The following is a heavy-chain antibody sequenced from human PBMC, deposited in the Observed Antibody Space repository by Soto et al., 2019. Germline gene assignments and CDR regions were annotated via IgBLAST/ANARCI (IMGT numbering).Heavy chain of an antibody. CDR2: IIPIFGTA. D-gene: IGHD6-19*01. CDR1: GGTFSSYA. Sequence: QVQLVQSGAEVKKPGSSVKVSCKASGGTFSSYAISWVRQAPGQGLEWMGGIIPIFGTANYAQKFQGRVTITADESTSPAYMELSSLRSEDTAVYYCAREGRYSSGWFWFDPWGQGTLVTVSS. CDR3: AREGRYSSGWFWFDP. J-gene: IGHJ5*02. V-gene: IGHV1-69*01.